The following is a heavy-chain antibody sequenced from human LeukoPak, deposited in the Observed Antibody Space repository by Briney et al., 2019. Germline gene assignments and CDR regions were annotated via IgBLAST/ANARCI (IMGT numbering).Heavy chain of an antibody. V-gene: IGHV1-3*01. CDR3: SRDRWHCVVNCDSVYYYSLDV. Sequence: ASVKISFKGSGYIFTNYAVQWVRQAPGQSLEWLGWINPGNGETRYSRKFQGRVTMSIDTSATTAYMELDSLTAEDTAIYYCSRDRWHCVVNCDSVYYYSLDVWGQGTTVTVSS. D-gene: IGHD4/OR15-4a*01. CDR2: INPGNGET. J-gene: IGHJ6*02. CDR1: GYIFTNYA.